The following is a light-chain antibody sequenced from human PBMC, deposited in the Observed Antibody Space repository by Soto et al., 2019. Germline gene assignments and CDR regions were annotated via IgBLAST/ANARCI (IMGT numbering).Light chain of an antibody. V-gene: IGKV3-15*01. CDR1: QSFRGL. Sequence: EVVLTQSPVTLSLSPGERATLSCRASQSFRGLLAWYQQKPGQAPRLLIYGASTRATGIPARFSGSGSGTEFTLTISSLQSEDFAVYYCQQYNNWPSITFGQGTRLEIK. CDR3: QQYNNWPSIT. J-gene: IGKJ5*01. CDR2: GAS.